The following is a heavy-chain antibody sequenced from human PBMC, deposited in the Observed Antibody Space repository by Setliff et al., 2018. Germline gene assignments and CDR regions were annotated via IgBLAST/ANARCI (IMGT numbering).Heavy chain of an antibody. CDR3: ARLSPYNTGPPFDY. Sequence: SETLSLTCTVSGGSIISAGSYWSWIRQSAGKGLEWIGHIYPNEGTIYNPSLKGRITISLDTSKNHFSLNLRSVTAADTAVYYCARLSPYNTGPPFDYWGQGTLVTVSS. J-gene: IGHJ4*02. D-gene: IGHD2-8*02. CDR2: IYPNEGT. V-gene: IGHV4-61*09. CDR1: GGSIISAGSY.